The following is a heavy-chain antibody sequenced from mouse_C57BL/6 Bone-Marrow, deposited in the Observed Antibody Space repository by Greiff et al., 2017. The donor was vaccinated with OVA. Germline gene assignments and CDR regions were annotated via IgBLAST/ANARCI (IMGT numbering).Heavy chain of an antibody. D-gene: IGHD2-3*01. CDR1: GFTFRSYA. Sequence: EVKLVESGGGLVKPGGSLKLSCAASGFTFRSYAMSWVRQTPEKRLEWVATISDGGSYTYYPDNVKGRFTISRDNAKNNLYLQMSHLKSEDTAMYYCARDQNGYFSWFAYWGQGTLVTVSA. V-gene: IGHV5-4*01. J-gene: IGHJ3*01. CDR2: ISDGGSYT. CDR3: ARDQNGYFSWFAY.